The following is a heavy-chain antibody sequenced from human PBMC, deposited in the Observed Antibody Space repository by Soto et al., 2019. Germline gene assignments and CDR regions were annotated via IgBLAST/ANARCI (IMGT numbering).Heavy chain of an antibody. CDR2: ISSSSSYI. CDR1: GFTFSSYS. J-gene: IGHJ4*02. Sequence: SGGSLRLSCAASGFTFSSYSMNWVRQAPGKGLEWVSPISSSSSYIYYADSVKGRFTISRDNAKNSLYLQMNSLRAEDTAVYYCASSSGWFPATPYWGQGTLVTVSS. CDR3: ASSSGWFPATPY. V-gene: IGHV3-21*01. D-gene: IGHD6-19*01.